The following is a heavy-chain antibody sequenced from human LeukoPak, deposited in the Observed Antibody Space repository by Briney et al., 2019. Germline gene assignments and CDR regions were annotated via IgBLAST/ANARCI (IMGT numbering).Heavy chain of an antibody. D-gene: IGHD2-2*01. CDR1: GFTFDDYG. Sequence: PGGSLRLSCAASGFTFDDYGMSWVRQAPGKGLEWVSGINWNGGSTGYADSVKGRFTISRDNAMNSLYLQMNSLRAEDTALYYCARDRRFRYCSSTSCYPNAFDIWGQGTMVTVSS. CDR3: ARDRRFRYCSSTSCYPNAFDI. CDR2: INWNGGST. V-gene: IGHV3-20*04. J-gene: IGHJ3*02.